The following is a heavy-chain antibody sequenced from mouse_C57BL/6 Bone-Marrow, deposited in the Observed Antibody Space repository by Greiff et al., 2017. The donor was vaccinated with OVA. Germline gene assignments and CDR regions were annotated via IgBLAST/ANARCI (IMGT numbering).Heavy chain of an antibody. J-gene: IGHJ1*03. CDR3: AKVTGSYWYFDV. Sequence: QVQLQQPGAELVRPGSSVKLSCKASGYTFTSYWMHWVKQRPIQGLEWIGNIDPSDSETHYNQKFKDKATLTVDKSSSTAYMQLSSLTSEDSAVLYCAKVTGSYWYFDVWGTGTTGTVSS. CDR2: IDPSDSET. V-gene: IGHV1-52*01. D-gene: IGHD2-3*01. CDR1: GYTFTSYW.